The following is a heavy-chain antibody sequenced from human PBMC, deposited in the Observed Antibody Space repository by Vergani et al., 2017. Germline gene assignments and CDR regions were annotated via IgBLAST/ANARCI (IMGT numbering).Heavy chain of an antibody. Sequence: QVQLQESGPGLVKPSQTLSLTCTVSGGSISSGSYYWSWIRQPAGKGLEWIGRIYTSGSTNYNPSLKSRVTISVDTSKNQFSLKLSSVTAADTAVYYCARSHTRDGGYFDYWGQGTLVTVSS. D-gene: IGHD3-16*01. V-gene: IGHV4-61*02. CDR1: GGSISSGSYY. CDR3: ARSHTRDGGYFDY. J-gene: IGHJ4*02. CDR2: IYTSGST.